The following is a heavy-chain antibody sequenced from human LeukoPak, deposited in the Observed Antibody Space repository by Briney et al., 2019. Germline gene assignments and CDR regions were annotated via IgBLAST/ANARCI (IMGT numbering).Heavy chain of an antibody. CDR2: ISSSSSYI. D-gene: IGHD3-22*01. CDR3: AKTYCYDSSGSPAGWYFDL. J-gene: IGHJ2*01. V-gene: IGHV3-21*01. CDR1: GFTFSSYS. Sequence: PGGSLRLSCAASGFTFSSYSMNWVRQAPGKGLEWVSSISSSSSYIYYADSVKGRFTISRDNAKNSLYLQMNSLRAEDTAVYYCAKTYCYDSSGSPAGWYFDLWGRGTLVTVSS.